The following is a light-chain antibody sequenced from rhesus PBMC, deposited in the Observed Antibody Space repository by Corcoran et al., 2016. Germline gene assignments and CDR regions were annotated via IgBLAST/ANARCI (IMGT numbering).Light chain of an antibody. CDR3: LLHNSCPLP. CDR1: QGIRCS. CDR2: AAS. J-gene: IGKJ4*01. V-gene: IGKV1-28*02. Sequence: DFLMTQSPSSLSASVGDTVTITCRASQGIRCSLYWFQQKPGNAPKFLIYAASSLATGDPSRISDSGAGTDFTLTISSLQPEDFANSYCLLHNSCPLPFGGGTKVELK.